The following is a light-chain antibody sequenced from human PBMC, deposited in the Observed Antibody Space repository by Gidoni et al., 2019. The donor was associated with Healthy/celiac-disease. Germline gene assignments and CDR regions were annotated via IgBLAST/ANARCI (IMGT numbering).Light chain of an antibody. CDR3: CSYAGSSTYVV. V-gene: IGLV2-23*02. J-gene: IGLJ2*01. CDR2: EVS. Sequence: QSALTQPASVSGSPGQSITISCTGTSSDVGSYNLVSWYHQPPGKAHKLMIYEVSKRPSGVSNRFSGSKSGNTASLTISGLQAEDEADYYCCSYAGSSTYVVFGGGTKLTVL. CDR1: SSDVGSYNL.